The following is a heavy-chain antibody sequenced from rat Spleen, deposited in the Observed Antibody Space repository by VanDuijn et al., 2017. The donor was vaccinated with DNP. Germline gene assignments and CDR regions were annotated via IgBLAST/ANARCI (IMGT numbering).Heavy chain of an antibody. CDR3: ARSGLGAGFAY. CDR2: INSAGST. Sequence: EVQLQESGPGLVKPSQSLSLTCSVTGYSITSSYRWNWIRKFPGNKLEWMGYINSAGSTNYNPSLKSRISITRDTSKNQFFLRVNSVTTEDTATYYCARSGLGAGFAYWGQGTLVTVSS. V-gene: IGHV3-3*01. D-gene: IGHD5-1*01. J-gene: IGHJ3*01. CDR1: GYSITSSYR.